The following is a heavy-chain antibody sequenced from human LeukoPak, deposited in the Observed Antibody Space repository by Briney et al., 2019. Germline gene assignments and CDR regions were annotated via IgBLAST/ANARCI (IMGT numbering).Heavy chain of an antibody. CDR2: IYFRGST. D-gene: IGHD6-19*01. Sequence: SETLSLTCTVSDGSISINYWTWIRQPPGKGLEWIGNIYFRGSTNYNPSLKSRVTISGDTSKNQVSLRLTSVTAADTAVYYCARGLGWFLDWGQGTLVTASS. V-gene: IGHV4-59*01. CDR3: ARGLGWFLD. CDR1: DGSISINY. J-gene: IGHJ4*02.